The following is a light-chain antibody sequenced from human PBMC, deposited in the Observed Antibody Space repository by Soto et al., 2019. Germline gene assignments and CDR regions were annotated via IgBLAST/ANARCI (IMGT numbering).Light chain of an antibody. CDR3: SSYTITATRV. J-gene: IGLJ1*01. CDR1: SSDIGGYDF. CDR2: EVS. Sequence: QSALTQPASVSGSPGQSITISCTGTSSDIGGYDFVSWYQQHPGKAPKLMIYEVSNRPSGVSNRFSGSKSGNTASLTISGLRAEDEADYYCSSYTITATRVFGNGTKVTV. V-gene: IGLV2-14*01.